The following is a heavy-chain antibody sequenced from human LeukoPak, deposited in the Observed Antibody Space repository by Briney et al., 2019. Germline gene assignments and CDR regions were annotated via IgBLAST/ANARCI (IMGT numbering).Heavy chain of an antibody. V-gene: IGHV3-23*01. CDR1: GFTFSSYA. D-gene: IGHD2-8*01. CDR3: AKDTSIGKYCTNGVCSPFDY. CDR2: ISDSGDYT. J-gene: IGHJ4*02. Sequence: PGGSLRLSCAGSGFTFSSYAMSWVRQAPGQGLEWVSAISDSGDYTSYAGSVRGRFTISRDNSRNTLYLQMISLRPEDTAVYYCAKDTSIGKYCTNGVCSPFDYWGQGTLVTVSS.